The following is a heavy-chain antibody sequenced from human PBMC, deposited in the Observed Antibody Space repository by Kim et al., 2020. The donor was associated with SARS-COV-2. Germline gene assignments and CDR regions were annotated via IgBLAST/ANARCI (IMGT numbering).Heavy chain of an antibody. CDR1: GGSISSGSYY. CDR2: IYTSGST. J-gene: IGHJ6*02. CDR3: ARTDSFRTWFGPSGAETKSYYYYYGMDV. Sequence: SKTLSLTCTVSGGSISSGSYYWSWIRQPAGKGLEWIGRIYTSGSTNYNPSLKSRVTISVDTSKNQFSLKLSSVTAADTAVYYCARTDSFRTWFGPSGAETKSYYYYYGMDVWGQGTTVTVSS. D-gene: IGHD3-10*01. V-gene: IGHV4-61*02.